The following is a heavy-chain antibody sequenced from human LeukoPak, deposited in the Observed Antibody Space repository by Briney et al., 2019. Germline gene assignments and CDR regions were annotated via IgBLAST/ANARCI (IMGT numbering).Heavy chain of an antibody. V-gene: IGHV1-3*01. Sequence: ASVTVSCKASGYTFTSYAMHWVRQAPGQRLEWMGWINAGNGNTKYSQKFQGRVTITRDTSASTAYMELSSLRSEDTAVYYCARDAGYSYGYFDYWGQGTLVTVSS. CDR3: ARDAGYSYGYFDY. CDR2: INAGNGNT. J-gene: IGHJ4*02. D-gene: IGHD5-18*01. CDR1: GYTFTSYA.